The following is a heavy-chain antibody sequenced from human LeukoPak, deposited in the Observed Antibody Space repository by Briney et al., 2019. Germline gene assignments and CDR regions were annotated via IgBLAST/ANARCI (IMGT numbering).Heavy chain of an antibody. CDR2: IHYSGST. V-gene: IGHV4-59*08. D-gene: IGHD6-13*01. CDR1: GGSTSGYY. CDR3: ARLPGIAAI. J-gene: IGHJ1*01. Sequence: SETLSLTCTVSGGSTSGYYWSWLRQPPGKSLEWIGYIHYSGSTTYNPSLKSRVTISIDTSKNQLSLNLSSVAAADTAVYYCARLPGIAAIWGQGTLVIVSS.